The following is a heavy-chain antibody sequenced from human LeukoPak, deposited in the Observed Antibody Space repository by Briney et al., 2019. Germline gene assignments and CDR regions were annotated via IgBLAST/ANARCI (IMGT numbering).Heavy chain of an antibody. V-gene: IGHV3-7*01. CDR3: AINHDY. Sequence: GESLRLSCTASGFTFSTYWMTWVRQAPGKGLEWVANIKQDGSEKYCVDSVKGRFTISRDNTKNSVYLQMNSLRAEDTAVYYCAINHDYWGQGTLVTVSS. CDR1: GFTFSTYW. CDR2: IKQDGSEK. J-gene: IGHJ4*02.